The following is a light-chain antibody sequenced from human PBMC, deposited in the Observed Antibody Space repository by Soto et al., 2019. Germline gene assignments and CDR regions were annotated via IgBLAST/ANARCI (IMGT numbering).Light chain of an antibody. CDR2: GAS. CDR3: QQRSDWPET. Sequence: EIVLTQSPGTLSLSPGERATLSCRASQSVYSSYLAWYQQKPGQAPRLLIYGASSRATGIPARFSGSGSGTDFTLTISSLEPEDFAVYYCQQRSDWPETFGQGTRLEIK. J-gene: IGKJ5*01. V-gene: IGKV3D-20*02. CDR1: QSVYSSY.